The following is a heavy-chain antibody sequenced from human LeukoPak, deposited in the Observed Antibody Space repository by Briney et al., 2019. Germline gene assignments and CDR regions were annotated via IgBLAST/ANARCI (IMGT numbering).Heavy chain of an antibody. CDR1: GESFSGYY. J-gene: IGHJ4*02. D-gene: IGHD3/OR15-3a*01. V-gene: IGHV4-34*01. CDR3: ARRSGLVLSNNY. Sequence: PSETLSLTCVVHGESFSGYYWSWIRQPPGKGLQWIAEINHGGSTNYNPSLKSRVTISVDTSKNQFSLRLSSVTAADTAVYYCARRSGLVLSNNYWGQGTLVTVSS. CDR2: INHGGST.